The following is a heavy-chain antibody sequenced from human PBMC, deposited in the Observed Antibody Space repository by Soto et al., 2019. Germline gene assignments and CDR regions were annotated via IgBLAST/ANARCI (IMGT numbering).Heavy chain of an antibody. J-gene: IGHJ6*02. CDR2: ISSSGTTI. Sequence: QVQLVESGGGLVKPGGSLRLSCVVSGFTFSDYYMTWIRQAPGKGLEWVSYISSSGTTIYSADSVKGRFTISRDNAKNSLYLQMNSLRADDTAVYYCARSSATVNGWWGYGLDVWGQGTTVTVSS. D-gene: IGHD6-25*01. CDR3: ARSSATVNGWWGYGLDV. CDR1: GFTFSDYY. V-gene: IGHV3-11*01.